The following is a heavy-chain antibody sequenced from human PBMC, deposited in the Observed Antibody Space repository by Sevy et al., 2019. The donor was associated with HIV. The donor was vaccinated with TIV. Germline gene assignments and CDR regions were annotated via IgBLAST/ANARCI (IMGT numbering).Heavy chain of an antibody. CDR2: ISAYNGNT. V-gene: IGHV1-18*01. CDR1: GYTFTSYG. CDR3: ARDGAPYSGRLGYFQH. J-gene: IGHJ1*01. D-gene: IGHD1-26*01. Sequence: ASVKVSCKASGYTFTSYGISWVRQAPGQGLEWMGWISAYNGNTNYAQKLQGRVTMTTDTSTSTAYMELRSLRPDDTAVYYCARDGAPYSGRLGYFQHWGQGTLVTVSS.